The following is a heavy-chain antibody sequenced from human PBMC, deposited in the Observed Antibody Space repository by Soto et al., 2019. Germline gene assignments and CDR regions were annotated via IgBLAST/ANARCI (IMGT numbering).Heavy chain of an antibody. D-gene: IGHD2-2*01. J-gene: IGHJ4*02. CDR3: ARDYLVVPHRVIDY. CDR2: IYYSGST. Sequence: SETLSLTCTVSGGSISSGGYYWSWIRQHPGKGLEWIGYIYYSGSTYYNPSLKSRVTISVDTSKNQFSLKLSSVTAADTAVYYCARDYLVVPHRVIDYWGQGTQVTVSS. V-gene: IGHV4-31*03. CDR1: GGSISSGGYY.